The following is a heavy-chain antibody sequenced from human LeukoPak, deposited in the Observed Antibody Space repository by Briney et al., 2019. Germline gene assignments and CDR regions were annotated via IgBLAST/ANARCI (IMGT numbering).Heavy chain of an antibody. CDR2: IYYSGST. CDR1: GGSISSSSYY. CDR3: AGQKQQLASYNWFDP. J-gene: IGHJ5*02. V-gene: IGHV4-39*01. D-gene: IGHD6-13*01. Sequence: PSETLSLTCTVSGGSISSSSYYWGWIRQPPGKGLEWLGSIYYSGSTYYNPSLKSRVTIYVDTSKNQFSLRLSSVTAADTAVYYCAGQKQQLASYNWFDPWGQGTLVTVSS.